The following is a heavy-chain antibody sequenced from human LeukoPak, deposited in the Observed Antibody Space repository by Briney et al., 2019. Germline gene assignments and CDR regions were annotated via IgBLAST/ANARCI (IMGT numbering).Heavy chain of an antibody. J-gene: IGHJ4*02. CDR1: GYSISSGYY. CDR3: ARDPYSSSWSPYYFDY. Sequence: PSETLSLTCTVSGYSISSGYYWGWIRQPPGKGLEWIGSIYHSGSTYYNPSLKSRVTISVDTSKNRFSLKLSSVTAADTAVYYCARDPYSSSWSPYYFDYWGLGSLVTVSS. D-gene: IGHD6-13*01. CDR2: IYHSGST. V-gene: IGHV4-38-2*02.